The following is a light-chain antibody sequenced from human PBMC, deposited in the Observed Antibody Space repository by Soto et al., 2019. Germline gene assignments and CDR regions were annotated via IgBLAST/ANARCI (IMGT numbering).Light chain of an antibody. CDR2: GAS. CDR3: QQYGSSSWT. Sequence: EIVLTQSPGTLSLSPGERATISCRASQSVSSSYLAWYQQKPGQAPRLLIYGASSRATGIPDRFSGSGSGTDFTFTFSRLEPEDFAVYYCQQYGSSSWTFGQGTKVDIK. J-gene: IGKJ1*01. V-gene: IGKV3-20*01. CDR1: QSVSSSY.